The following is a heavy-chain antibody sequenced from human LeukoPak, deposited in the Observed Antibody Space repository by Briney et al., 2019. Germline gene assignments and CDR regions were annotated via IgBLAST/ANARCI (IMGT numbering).Heavy chain of an antibody. V-gene: IGHV3-15*01. J-gene: IGHJ4*02. CDR2: IKSKTDGGTT. Sequence: AGGSLRLSCAASGFTFSNTWMNWVRQAPGKGLEWVGRIKSKTDGGTTDYAAPVKGRFTISRDDSKNTLYQQMNSLRTEDIAVYYCTTDPAGGLAVAGLGYWGQGTLVTVSS. CDR1: GFTFSNTW. D-gene: IGHD6-19*01. CDR3: TTDPAGGLAVAGLGY.